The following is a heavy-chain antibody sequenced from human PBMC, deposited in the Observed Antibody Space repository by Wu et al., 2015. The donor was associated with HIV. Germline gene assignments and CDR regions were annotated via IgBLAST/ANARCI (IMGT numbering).Heavy chain of an antibody. CDR1: GDTFSSYA. CDR2: IVPIFGTA. Sequence: QVQLVQSGAEVKKPGSSVKVSCKASGDTFSSYAITWVRQAPGQGLEWLGGIVPIFGTANYAQKFQGRVTITTDESTSTAYMELSSLRSEDTAVYYCARLPILLWFGRPQAYYYYGMDVVGQGTTVTVSS. V-gene: IGHV1-69*05. CDR3: ARLPILLWFGRPQAYYYYGMDV. D-gene: IGHD3-10*01. J-gene: IGHJ6*02.